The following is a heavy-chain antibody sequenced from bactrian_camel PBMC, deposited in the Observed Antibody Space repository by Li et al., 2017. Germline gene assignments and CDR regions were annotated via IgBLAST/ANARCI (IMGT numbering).Heavy chain of an antibody. J-gene: IGHJ4*01. CDR3: AKDRSSAPDIVAVTAADY. CDR1: GFTFGDAD. D-gene: IGHD2*01. V-gene: IGHV3S55*01. Sequence: QLVESGGDSVQAGETLRLSCTASGFTFGDADMGWYRQAPGNECELVVARYTNRTTSYTDSVKGRFTISRDNAKNTLYLQLNSLKTEDTAMYYCAKDRSSAPDIVAVTAADYWGQGTQVTVS. CDR2: RYTNRTT.